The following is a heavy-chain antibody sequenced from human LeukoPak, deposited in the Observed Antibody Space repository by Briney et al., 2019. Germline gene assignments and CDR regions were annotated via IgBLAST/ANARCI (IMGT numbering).Heavy chain of an antibody. CDR2: IYYSGST. CDR3: ATYVGGPLSSYSSGSFDY. CDR1: GGSISGYY. D-gene: IGHD5-18*01. J-gene: IGHJ4*02. Sequence: PSETLSLTCTVSGGSISGYYWGWIRQPPGKGLEWVGYIYYSGSTNYNPSLESRVTISIDTSKNQFSLKLSSVSAADTAVYYCATYVGGPLSSYSSGSFDYWGQGTLVTVSS. V-gene: IGHV4-59*01.